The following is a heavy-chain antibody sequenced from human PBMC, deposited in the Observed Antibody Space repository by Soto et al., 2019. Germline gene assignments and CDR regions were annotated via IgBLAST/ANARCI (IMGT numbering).Heavy chain of an antibody. D-gene: IGHD2-2*01. J-gene: IGHJ5*02. CDR2: INPSGGST. CDR1: GYTFTSYY. CDR3: ARDGVVVPAAILTLGFDP. Sequence: QAQLVQSGAEVKKPGASVKVSCKASGYTFTSYYMHWVRQAPGQGLEWMGIINPSGGSTSYAQKFQGRVTMTRDTSTSTVYMELSSLRSEDTAVYYCARDGVVVPAAILTLGFDPWGQGTLVTVSS. V-gene: IGHV1-46*01.